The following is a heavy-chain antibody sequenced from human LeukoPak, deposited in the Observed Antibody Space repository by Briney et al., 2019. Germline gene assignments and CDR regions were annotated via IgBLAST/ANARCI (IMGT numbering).Heavy chain of an antibody. Sequence: GGSLRLSCAASGFTFSTYSMNWVRQAPGKGLEWVSSISSNSSYIYYADSVKGRFAISRDNAKNSLYLQMNSLRAEDTAVYYCARDREVELFSDNCFDPWGQGTLVTVSS. D-gene: IGHD3-10*01. CDR1: GFTFSTYS. V-gene: IGHV3-21*01. J-gene: IGHJ5*02. CDR2: ISSNSSYI. CDR3: ARDREVELFSDNCFDP.